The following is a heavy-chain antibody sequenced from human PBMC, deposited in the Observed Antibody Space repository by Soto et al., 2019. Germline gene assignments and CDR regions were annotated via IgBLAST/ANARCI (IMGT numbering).Heavy chain of an antibody. J-gene: IGHJ6*02. D-gene: IGHD6-13*01. V-gene: IGHV6-1*01. CDR3: ARDRYSSSWGTYYYYGMDV. CDR1: GDSVSSNSAA. CDR2: TYYRSKWYN. Sequence: PSQTLSLTCAISGDSVSSNSAAWNWIRQSPSRGLEWLGRTYYRSKWYNDYAVSVKSRITINPDTSKNQFSLQLNSVTPEDTAVYYCARDRYSSSWGTYYYYGMDVWGQGTTVTVSS.